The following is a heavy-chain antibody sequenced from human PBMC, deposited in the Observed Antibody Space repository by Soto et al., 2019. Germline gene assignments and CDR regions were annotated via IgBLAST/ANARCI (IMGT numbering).Heavy chain of an antibody. V-gene: IGHV1-69*08. Sequence: QVQLVQSGAEVKKPGSSVKVSCKASGGTFSSYTISWVRQAPGQGLEWMGRIIPILGIANYAQKFQGRVTITADKSTSTAYMELSSLRSEDTAVYYCAREKKMVGATAWGQGTLVTVSS. CDR1: GGTFSSYT. J-gene: IGHJ4*02. CDR2: IIPILGIA. D-gene: IGHD1-26*01. CDR3: AREKKMVGATA.